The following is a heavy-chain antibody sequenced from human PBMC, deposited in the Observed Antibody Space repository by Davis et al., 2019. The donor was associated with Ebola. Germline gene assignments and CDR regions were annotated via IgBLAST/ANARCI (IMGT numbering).Heavy chain of an antibody. D-gene: IGHD3-16*02. V-gene: IGHV4-34*01. CDR3: ARGVADMITFGGVIAQGYFDY. CDR1: GGSFSGYY. J-gene: IGHJ4*02. CDR2: INHSGST. Sequence: SETLSLTCAVYGGSFSGYYWSWIRQPPAEGLEWIGEINHSGSTNYNPSLKSRVTISVDTPKNQFSLMLSSVTAAHTAVYYWARGVADMITFGGVIAQGYFDYWGQGTLVTVSS.